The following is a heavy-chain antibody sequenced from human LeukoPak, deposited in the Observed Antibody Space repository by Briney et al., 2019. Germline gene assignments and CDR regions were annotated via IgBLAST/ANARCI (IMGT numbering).Heavy chain of an antibody. D-gene: IGHD3-22*01. CDR3: ARYPYYDSSGYPDWYFDL. V-gene: IGHV1-18*01. CDR2: ISGYNANT. CDR1: GYTFTSYG. Sequence: ASVKVSCKASGYTFTSYGISWVRQAPGQGLEWMGWISGYNANTDYAQKLQGRVTMTTDTSTSTAYMELSSLRSEDTAVYYCARYPYYDSSGYPDWYFDLWGRGTLVTVSS. J-gene: IGHJ2*01.